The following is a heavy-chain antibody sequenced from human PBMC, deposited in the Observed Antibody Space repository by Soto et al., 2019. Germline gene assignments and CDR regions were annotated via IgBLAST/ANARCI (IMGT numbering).Heavy chain of an antibody. D-gene: IGHD6-13*01. CDR3: ARVRSSSWGLDAFDI. J-gene: IGHJ3*02. CDR1: GFTFSDHY. V-gene: IGHV3-72*01. CDR2: TRKKAMRYTT. Sequence: EVQLVESGGGLVQPGGSLTLSCAASGFTFSDHYMDWVRQSPGKGLEWVGGTRKKAMRYTTEYAASVKGRFTVSRDDSENSLYLQMNGLKTEDTALDYCARVRSSSWGLDAFDICGQGTMVIVSS.